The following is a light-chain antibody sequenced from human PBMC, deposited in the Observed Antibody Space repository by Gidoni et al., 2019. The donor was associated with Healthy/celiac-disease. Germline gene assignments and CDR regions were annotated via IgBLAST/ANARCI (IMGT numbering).Light chain of an antibody. CDR3: QQSYSLPLPT. CDR1: QSISSY. CDR2: AAS. J-gene: IGKJ3*01. V-gene: IGKV1-39*01. Sequence: DIQMTQSPSSLSASVGDRVTITCRASQSISSYLNWYQQKPGKAPKLLIYAASSLQSGVPSRFSGSGSGTDFTLTISSLQPEDFATYYCQQSYSLPLPTVGPGTKVDIK.